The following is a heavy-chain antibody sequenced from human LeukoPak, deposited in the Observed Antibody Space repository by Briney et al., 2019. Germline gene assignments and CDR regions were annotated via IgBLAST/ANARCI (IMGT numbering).Heavy chain of an antibody. D-gene: IGHD1-26*01. CDR3: VRDLGGRSGH. Sequence: PGGSLRLSCAVSGFTFSSNWMHWVRQAPGKGLVWVSRINEGGSTTNYADSVKGRSTIFRDNAKNTLYLQMNSLRAEDTAVYYCVRDLGGRSGHWGQGTLVTVSS. CDR2: INEGGSTT. CDR1: GFTFSSNW. V-gene: IGHV3-74*01. J-gene: IGHJ4*02.